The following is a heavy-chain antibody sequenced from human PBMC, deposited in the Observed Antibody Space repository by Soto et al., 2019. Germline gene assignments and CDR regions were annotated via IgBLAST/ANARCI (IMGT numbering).Heavy chain of an antibody. Sequence: SETLSLTCAVYGGSFSGYYWSWIRQPPGKGLEWIGEINHSGSTNYNPSLKSRVTISVDTSKNQFSLKLSSVTAAGTAVYYCARYYDILTGYPNWGQGTLVTVSS. CDR3: ARYYDILTGYPN. CDR2: INHSGST. V-gene: IGHV4-34*01. D-gene: IGHD3-9*01. CDR1: GGSFSGYY. J-gene: IGHJ4*02.